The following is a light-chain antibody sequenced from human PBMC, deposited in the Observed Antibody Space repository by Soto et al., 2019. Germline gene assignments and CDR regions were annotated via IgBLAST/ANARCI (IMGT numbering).Light chain of an antibody. J-gene: IGLJ2*01. CDR1: SSNIGAGYD. Sequence: QSVLTQPPSVSGAPGQRVTISCTGSSSNIGAGYDVHWYQQLPGTAPKLLIYRNTNRPSGVPDRFSASKSGTSASLAITGLQAEDEADYYCQSYDSSLGAYVVFGGGTKLTVL. V-gene: IGLV1-40*01. CDR2: RNT. CDR3: QSYDSSLGAYVV.